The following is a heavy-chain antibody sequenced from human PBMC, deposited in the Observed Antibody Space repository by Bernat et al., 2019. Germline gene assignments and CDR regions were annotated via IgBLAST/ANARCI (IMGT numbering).Heavy chain of an antibody. V-gene: IGHV3-30*02. CDR1: GFTFSTYG. CDR3: ARELNGGLEY. D-gene: IGHD1-1*01. Sequence: QVQLVESGGGVVQPGGSLRLSCAASGFTFSTYGMHWVRQAPGKGLEWVAFIRFDGSNQYYADSVKGRFTVSRDNSKNTLFLQINRVRPGDTAMYYCARELNGGLEYWGQGTLVSVSS. CDR2: IRFDGSNQ. J-gene: IGHJ4*02.